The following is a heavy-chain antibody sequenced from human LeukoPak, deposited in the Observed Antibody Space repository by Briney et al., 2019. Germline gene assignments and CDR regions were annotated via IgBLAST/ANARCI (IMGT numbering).Heavy chain of an antibody. V-gene: IGHV3-30*04. Sequence: WKSLRLSCVASGFNTYSMHWVRQAPGKGLEWVAIISNAGRKTSYTDSVKGRFTISRDNSNNTLYLQMISLRAEDTAVYYCARAEYCSGGYCYLIESWGQGTLVTVSS. CDR2: ISNAGRKT. D-gene: IGHD2-15*01. CDR1: GFNTYS. J-gene: IGHJ4*02. CDR3: ARAEYCSGGYCYLIES.